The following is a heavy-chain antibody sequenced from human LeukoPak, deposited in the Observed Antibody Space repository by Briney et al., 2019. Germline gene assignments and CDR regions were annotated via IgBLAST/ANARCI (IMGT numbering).Heavy chain of an antibody. CDR1: GFTFSSYA. J-gene: IGHJ4*02. D-gene: IGHD3-10*01. CDR2: ISSNGGST. Sequence: PGGSLRLSCSASGFTFSSYAMHWVRQAPGKGLEYVSAISSNGGSTYYADSVKGRFTISRDNSKNTLYLQMSSLRAEDTAVYYCVKESRGYGSGSYYNEFDYWGQGTLVTVSS. CDR3: VKESRGYGSGSYYNEFDY. V-gene: IGHV3-64D*09.